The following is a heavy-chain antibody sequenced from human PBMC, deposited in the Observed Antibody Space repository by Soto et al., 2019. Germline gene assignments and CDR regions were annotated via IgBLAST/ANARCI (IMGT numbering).Heavy chain of an antibody. CDR3: AGGHYFGDY. J-gene: IGHJ4*02. Sequence: QVQLVESGGGVVQPGRSLRLSCAASGFTFSSYGMHWVRQAPGKGLEWVALISYDGSSKYYADSLKGRFTISRDNSRNTLYLQMNSLRAEDTVVYYCAGGHYFGDYWGQGTLVTVSS. CDR2: ISYDGSSK. D-gene: IGHD3-10*01. V-gene: IGHV3-30-3*01. CDR1: GFTFSSYG.